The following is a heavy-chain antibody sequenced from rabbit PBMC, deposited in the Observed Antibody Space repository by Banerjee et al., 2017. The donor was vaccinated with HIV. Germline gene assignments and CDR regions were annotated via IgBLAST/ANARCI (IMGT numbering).Heavy chain of an antibody. Sequence: QSLEESGGDLVKPGASLTLTCTASGLDFSSSYWICWVRQAPGKGLEWIGFIDTNTGKTFYASWAKGRFTISKTSPTTVTLQMTSLTAADTATYFCARDLAGDDYTSFNLWGPGTLVTVS. D-gene: IGHD2-1*01. CDR1: GLDFSSSYW. J-gene: IGHJ4*01. V-gene: IGHV1S40*01. CDR3: ARDLAGDDYTSFNL. CDR2: IDTNTGKT.